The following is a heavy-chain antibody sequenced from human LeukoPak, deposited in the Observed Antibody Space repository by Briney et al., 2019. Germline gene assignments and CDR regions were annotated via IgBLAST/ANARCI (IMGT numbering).Heavy chain of an antibody. CDR3: AREGRIMGATIDY. CDR2: VNTDGRGT. J-gene: IGHJ4*02. V-gene: IGHV3-74*01. Sequence: GGSLRLSCAASGFTFSSYWMHWVRQAPGKGLVRVSRVNTDGRGTSYADSVKGRFTISRDNAKNTLYLQMDSLRVEDTAVYYCAREGRIMGATIDYWGQGALVTVSS. CDR1: GFTFSSYW. D-gene: IGHD1-26*01.